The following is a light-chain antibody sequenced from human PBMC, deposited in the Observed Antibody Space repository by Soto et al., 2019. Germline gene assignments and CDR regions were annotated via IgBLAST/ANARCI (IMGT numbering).Light chain of an antibody. V-gene: IGKV3-15*01. Sequence: EIVLTQSPATLSVSPGERATLSCRASQSVSSNLVWYQQKPGQAPRLLIYGASSSATGIPARFCGSGSGTEFTLTISSLQYEDFAVYYCQQYNNWPPLTFGGGTKVEIK. CDR3: QQYNNWPPLT. J-gene: IGKJ4*01. CDR2: GAS. CDR1: QSVSSN.